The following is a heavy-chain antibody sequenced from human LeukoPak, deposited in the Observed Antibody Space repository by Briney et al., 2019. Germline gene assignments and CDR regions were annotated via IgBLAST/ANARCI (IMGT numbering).Heavy chain of an antibody. CDR2: ISAYNGNT. V-gene: IGHV1-18*01. D-gene: IGHD3-22*01. CDR3: ARARITMIVVVNPPFDY. CDR1: GYTFTSYG. Sequence: ASVKVSCKASGYTFTSYGISWVRQAPGQGLEWMGWISAYNGNTDYAQKLQGRVTMTTDTSTSTAYMELRSLRSDDTAVYYCARARITMIVVVNPPFDYWGQGTLVTVSS. J-gene: IGHJ4*02.